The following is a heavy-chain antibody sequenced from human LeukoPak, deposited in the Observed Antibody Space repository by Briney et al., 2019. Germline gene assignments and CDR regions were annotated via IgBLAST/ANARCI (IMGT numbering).Heavy chain of an antibody. V-gene: IGHV3-74*01. D-gene: IGHD3-10*01. Sequence: GGSLRLSCAASGFTFSSYWMHWVRQAPGKGRVWVSRINSDGSSTSYADSVKGRFTISRDNAKNTLYLQMNSLRADDTAVYYCARAKDGEELDYWGQGTLVTVSS. CDR2: INSDGSST. CDR1: GFTFSSYW. J-gene: IGHJ4*02. CDR3: ARAKDGEELDY.